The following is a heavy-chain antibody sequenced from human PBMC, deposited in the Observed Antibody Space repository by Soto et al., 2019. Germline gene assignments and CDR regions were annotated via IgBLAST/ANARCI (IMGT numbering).Heavy chain of an antibody. CDR2: INHSGST. V-gene: IGHV4-34*01. CDR3: ARLDILAAHGVYFDY. CDR1: GGSFSGYY. Sequence: SETLSLTCAVYGGSFSGYYWRWIRQPPGKGLEGIGEINHSGSTNYNPSLKSRVTISVDTSKNQFSLKLSSVTAADTAVYYCARLDILAAHGVYFDYSGQGTLVTVSS. D-gene: IGHD3-9*01. J-gene: IGHJ4*02.